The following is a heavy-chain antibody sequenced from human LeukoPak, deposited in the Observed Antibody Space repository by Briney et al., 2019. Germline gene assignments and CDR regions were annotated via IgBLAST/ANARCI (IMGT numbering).Heavy chain of an antibody. J-gene: IGHJ6*04. CDR3: ARALDIVATSLFYYYYGMDV. V-gene: IGHV4-39*01. D-gene: IGHD5-12*01. Sequence: SETLSLTCSVSGASISGGTYYWGWIRQPPGKGLEWIGSIYYTGSTYDNPSLKSRVTISVDTSKNQFSLKLSSVTAADTAVYYCARALDIVATSLFYYYYGMDVWGKGTTVTVSS. CDR2: IYYTGST. CDR1: GASISGGTYY.